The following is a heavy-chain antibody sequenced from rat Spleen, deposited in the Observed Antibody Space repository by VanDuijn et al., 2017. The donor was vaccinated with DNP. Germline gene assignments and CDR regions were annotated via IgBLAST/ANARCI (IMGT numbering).Heavy chain of an antibody. Sequence: QVQLKESGPGLVQPSQTLSLTCTVSGFSLTTNGVSWVRQPPGRGLELIAAISTGGNTYYNSALKSRLSIIRDTSKSQVFLRMNSLQTEDTAIYFCTREREPNNNPFYFDCWGQGVMVTVSS. V-gene: IGHV2S12*01. J-gene: IGHJ2*01. CDR1: GFSLTTNG. CDR2: ISTGGNT. CDR3: TREREPNNNPFYFDC. D-gene: IGHD1-10*01.